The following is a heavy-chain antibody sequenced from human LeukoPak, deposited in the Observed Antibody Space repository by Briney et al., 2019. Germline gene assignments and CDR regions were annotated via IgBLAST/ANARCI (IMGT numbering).Heavy chain of an antibody. V-gene: IGHV4-59*01. CDR3: ARGVMATIVQFDY. D-gene: IGHD5-24*01. J-gene: IGHJ4*02. Sequence: SETLSLTCTVSGGSISRYYWSWIRQPPGKGLEWIGYIYYSGSTNCNPSFKSRVTISVDTSKNQFSLKLSSVTAADTAVYYCARGVMATIVQFDYWGQGTLVTVSS. CDR2: IYYSGST. CDR1: GGSISRYY.